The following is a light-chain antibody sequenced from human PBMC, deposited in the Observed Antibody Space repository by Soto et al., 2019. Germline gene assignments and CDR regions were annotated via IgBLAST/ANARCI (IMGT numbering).Light chain of an antibody. CDR2: EVS. CDR3: SSYTHGTPIDVL. V-gene: IGLV2-14*01. Sequence: QSALTQPASVSGSPGQSITISCTGTSSDVGGYNYASWYQQHPGKAPKLIIYEVSNRPSGASNRFSGSKSGNTAALTISGLQAEDEADYYCSSYTHGTPIDVLFGGGTKVTVL. CDR1: SSDVGGYNY. J-gene: IGLJ2*01.